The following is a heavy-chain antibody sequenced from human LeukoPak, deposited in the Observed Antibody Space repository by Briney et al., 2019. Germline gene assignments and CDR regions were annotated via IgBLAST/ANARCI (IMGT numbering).Heavy chain of an antibody. CDR3: ASQSYARFDP. J-gene: IGHJ5*02. CDR2: ISSSSSFI. D-gene: IGHD3-16*01. CDR1: GFTFSSYS. V-gene: IGHV3-21*01. Sequence: GGSLRLSCAASGFTFSSYSMNWVRQAPGKGLEWVSSISSSSSFIYYADSVKGRFTISRDNARNSLFLQMNSLRVEDTAVYYCASQSYARFDPWGQGTLVTVSS.